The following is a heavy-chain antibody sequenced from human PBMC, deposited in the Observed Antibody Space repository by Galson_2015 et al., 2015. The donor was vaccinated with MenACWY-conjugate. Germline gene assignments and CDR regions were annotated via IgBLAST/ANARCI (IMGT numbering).Heavy chain of an antibody. CDR2: INPGGSST. CDR1: GFIFNTYW. J-gene: IGHJ4*02. D-gene: IGHD1-26*01. Sequence: SLRLSCAASGFIFNTYWMHWVRQAPGKGLVWVSRINPGGSSTTYAGSVKDRFTISRDNAKNTLYLQMNSLRPEDTAVFYCAKSRGASFYFDSWGQGPLVTVSS. CDR3: AKSRGASFYFDS. V-gene: IGHV3-74*01.